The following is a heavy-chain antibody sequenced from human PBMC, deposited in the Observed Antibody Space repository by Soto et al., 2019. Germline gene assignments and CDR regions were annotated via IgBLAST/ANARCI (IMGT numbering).Heavy chain of an antibody. J-gene: IGHJ6*02. D-gene: IGHD6-25*01. Sequence: SVKASCKASGCTFSSYAISWVRKAHGQGLEWMGGIIPIFGTANYAQKFQGRVTITAEESTSTAYMELSSLRSEDTAVYYCARDRRGGYSSGWRGRNYCYGMDVLGQGTTVTVSS. CDR2: IIPIFGTA. V-gene: IGHV1-69*13. CDR3: ARDRRGGYSSGWRGRNYCYGMDV. CDR1: GCTFSSYA.